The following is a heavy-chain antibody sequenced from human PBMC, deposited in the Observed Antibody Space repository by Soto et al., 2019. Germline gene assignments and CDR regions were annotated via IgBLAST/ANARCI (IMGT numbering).Heavy chain of an antibody. CDR2: IHYSGYT. D-gene: IGHD3-3*01. Sequence: PSETLSLTCTVSSGPMNSNYWNWIRQPPGKELEWIGHIHYSGYTKYNPSLKSRVTISADTSKNQFSLKLSPVTAADTAVYYCARGHYDFWSGYFATIDYWGQGTLVTVSS. V-gene: IGHV4-59*08. J-gene: IGHJ4*02. CDR3: ARGHYDFWSGYFATIDY. CDR1: SGPMNSNY.